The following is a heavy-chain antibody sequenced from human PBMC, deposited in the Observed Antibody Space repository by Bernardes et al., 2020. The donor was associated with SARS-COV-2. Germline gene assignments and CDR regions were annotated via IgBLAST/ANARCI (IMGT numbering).Heavy chain of an antibody. CDR1: GGSISSSSYY. V-gene: IGHV4-39*01. Sequence: SETLSLTCTVSGGSISSSSYYWGWIRQPPGKGLEWIGSIFYIGSTYYNPSLKSRVTISVDTSKNQFSLKLSSVTAADTAVYYCARYSSGYYYDDAFDIWGQGTMVTVSS. CDR3: ARYSSGYYYDDAFDI. D-gene: IGHD3-22*01. CDR2: IFYIGST. J-gene: IGHJ3*02.